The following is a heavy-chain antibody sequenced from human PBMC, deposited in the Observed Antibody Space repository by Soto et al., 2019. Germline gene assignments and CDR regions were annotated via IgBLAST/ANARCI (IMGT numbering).Heavy chain of an antibody. Sequence: SETLSLTCAVSSGSISSSNWWSWVRQPPGKGLEWIGEIYHSGSTNYNPSLKSRVTISVDKSKNQFSLKLSSVTAADTAVYYCVTYDFWSGYSPGPPYYYMDVWGKGTTVTVSS. CDR1: SGSISSSNW. J-gene: IGHJ6*03. CDR3: VTYDFWSGYSPGPPYYYMDV. V-gene: IGHV4-4*02. CDR2: IYHSGST. D-gene: IGHD3-3*01.